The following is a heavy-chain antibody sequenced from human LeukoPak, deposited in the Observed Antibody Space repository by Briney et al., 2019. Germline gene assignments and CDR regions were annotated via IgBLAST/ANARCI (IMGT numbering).Heavy chain of an antibody. V-gene: IGHV4-4*02. Sequence: PSETLSLTCAVSGGSISSTNWWSWVRQPPGKGLEWIGEIYHSGSTDYNPSLKSRVTISVDTSKNQFSLKLSSVTAADTAVYYCARGDYYDSSGLDYWGQGTLVTVSS. CDR1: GGSISSTNW. CDR3: ARGDYYDSSGLDY. D-gene: IGHD3-22*01. CDR2: IYHSGST. J-gene: IGHJ4*02.